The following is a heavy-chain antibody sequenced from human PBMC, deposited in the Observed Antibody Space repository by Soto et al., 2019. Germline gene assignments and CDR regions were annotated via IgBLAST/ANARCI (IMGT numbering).Heavy chain of an antibody. J-gene: IGHJ4*02. CDR2: ISPHKGGT. Sequence: ASVKVSCKTSGYTFSSIGISWVRQAPGQGLEWMGWISPHKGGTYYAQRLQGRVTMTTDTYTSTAYMELRSLRSDDTAVYFCARDLDGSGSYYNNYWGKGTRVTVS. CDR1: GYTFSSIG. V-gene: IGHV1-18*01. CDR3: ARDLDGSGSYYNNY. D-gene: IGHD3-10*01.